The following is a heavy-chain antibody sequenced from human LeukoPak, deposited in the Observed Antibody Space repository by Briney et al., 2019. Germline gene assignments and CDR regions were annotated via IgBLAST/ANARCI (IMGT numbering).Heavy chain of an antibody. CDR3: KGRNVGIDI. Sequence: GRSLRLSCAASGFTFSSYAMHWVRQAPGKGLEWVGQIKDKSNGGTTDYAAPVKGRFTISRDDSESMLYLQMNSLKTEDTAVYYCKGRNVGIDIWGQGTMVTVSS. J-gene: IGHJ3*02. D-gene: IGHD1-14*01. V-gene: IGHV3-15*01. CDR2: IKDKSNGGTT. CDR1: GFTFSSYA.